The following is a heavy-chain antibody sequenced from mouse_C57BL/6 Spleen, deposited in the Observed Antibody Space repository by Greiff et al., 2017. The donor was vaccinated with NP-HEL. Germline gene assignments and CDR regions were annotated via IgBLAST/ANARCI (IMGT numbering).Heavy chain of an antibody. CDR1: GFSLTSYA. Sequence: QVQLQQSGPGLVAPSQSLSITCTVSGFSLTSYAISWVRQPPGKGLEWLGVIWTGGGTNYNSALKSRLSISKDNSKSQVFLKMNSLQTDDTARYYCARKRGTIDGYYAMDYWGQGTSVTVSS. J-gene: IGHJ4*01. D-gene: IGHD2-3*01. CDR2: IWTGGGT. CDR3: ARKRGTIDGYYAMDY. V-gene: IGHV2-9-1*01.